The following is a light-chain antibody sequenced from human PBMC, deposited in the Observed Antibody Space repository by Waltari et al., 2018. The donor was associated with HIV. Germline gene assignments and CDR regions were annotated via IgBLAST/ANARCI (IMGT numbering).Light chain of an antibody. CDR2: GAS. CDR3: QQYNNWPPVT. V-gene: IGKV3-15*01. J-gene: IGKJ4*01. Sequence: EIVMTQSPAPLSVSPGEKTSLTCRASQSVGGKLAWYQQKPGQAPRLLIYGASTRATGIPARFSGSGSGTEFTLTISSLQSEDSGVYYCQQYNNWPPVTFGGGTKVEIK. CDR1: QSVGGK.